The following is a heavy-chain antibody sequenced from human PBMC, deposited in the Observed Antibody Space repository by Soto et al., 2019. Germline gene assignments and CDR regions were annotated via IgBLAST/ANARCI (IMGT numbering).Heavy chain of an antibody. CDR2: ITTIFGTT. J-gene: IGHJ6*02. CDR3: ARDPGGRWRPYYYYGMDV. V-gene: IGHV1-69*12. D-gene: IGHD3-16*01. Sequence: QVQLVQYGAEVQKPGSSVKVSCKASGGTFSNYAISWVRQAPGQGLEWMGGITTIFGTTNYAQKFQGRVTITADESTTTAFMELSSLRSDDTAVYYGARDPGGRWRPYYYYGMDVWGQGTTVTVSS. CDR1: GGTFSNYA.